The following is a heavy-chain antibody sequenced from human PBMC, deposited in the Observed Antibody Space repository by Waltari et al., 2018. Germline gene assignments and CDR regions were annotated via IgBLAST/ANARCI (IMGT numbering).Heavy chain of an antibody. Sequence: QVQLVQSGAEVKKPGASVKVSCKASGYTFTSYYMHWVRQAPGQGLEWMGIINPSGGNTGHAQKFQGRVTMTRNTSISTGYMELSSLRSEDTAVYYGARSSGRSNYYYGMDVWGQGTTVTVSS. CDR2: INPSGGNT. CDR1: GYTFTSYY. CDR3: ARSSGRSNYYYGMDV. D-gene: IGHD1-26*01. V-gene: IGHV1-46*01. J-gene: IGHJ6*02.